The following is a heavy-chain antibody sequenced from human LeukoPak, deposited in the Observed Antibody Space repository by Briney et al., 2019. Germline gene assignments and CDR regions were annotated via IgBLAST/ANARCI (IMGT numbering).Heavy chain of an antibody. CDR2: IKTDGSEK. CDR1: GFTFSNYS. J-gene: IGHJ1*01. V-gene: IGHV3-7*01. CDR3: ATYSSLNRREFQY. Sequence: GGSLRLSCAASGFTFSNYSMNWVRQAPGKGLQWVANIKTDGSEKYYVDSVKGRFTISRDNAKNSLYLQMNSLRAEDTAVYYCATYSSLNRREFQYWGQGTLLTVSS. D-gene: IGHD3-22*01.